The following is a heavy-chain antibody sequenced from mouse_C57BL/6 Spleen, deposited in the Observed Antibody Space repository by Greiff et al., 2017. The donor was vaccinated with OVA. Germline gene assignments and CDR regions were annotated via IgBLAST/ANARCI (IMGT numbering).Heavy chain of an antibody. J-gene: IGHJ2*01. CDR3: ASGDGYKGYFDY. V-gene: IGHV1-52*01. CDR1: GYTFTSYW. D-gene: IGHD2-3*01. CDR2: IDPSDSET. Sequence: VQLQQPGAELVRPGSSVKLSCKASGYTFTSYWMHWVKQRPIQGLEWIGNIDPSDSETHYNQKFKDKATWTVDKSSSTAYMQLSSLTSEDSAVYYCASGDGYKGYFDYWGKGTTLTVAS.